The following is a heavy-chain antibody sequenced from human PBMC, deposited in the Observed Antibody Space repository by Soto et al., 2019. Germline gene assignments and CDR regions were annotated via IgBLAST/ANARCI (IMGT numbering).Heavy chain of an antibody. J-gene: IGHJ6*02. CDR2: IYYSGST. V-gene: IGHV4-59*12. D-gene: IGHD3-22*01. CDR3: ARDPATVVTTDYYYYGMDV. CDR1: GGSISSYY. Sequence: SETLSLTCTVSGGSISSYYWSWIRQPPGKGLEWIGYIYYSGSTNYNPSLKSRVTISVDTSKNQFPLKLSSVTAADTAVYYCARDPATVVTTDYYYYGMDVWGQGTTVTVSS.